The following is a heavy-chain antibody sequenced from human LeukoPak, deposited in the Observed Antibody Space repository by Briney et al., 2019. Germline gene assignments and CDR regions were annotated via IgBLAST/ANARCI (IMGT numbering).Heavy chain of an antibody. CDR2: ISGSGDST. D-gene: IGHD5-18*01. CDR3: AKDGVLKVDTAIL. V-gene: IGHV3-23*01. J-gene: IGHJ4*02. Sequence: PGGSLRLSCAASGFPFSNYGMSWLRQAPGKGLEWVSAISGSGDSTNYADSVKGRFTISRDNSKNTLYLQMNSLRAEDTAVYYCAKDGVLKVDTAILWGQGTLVTVSS. CDR1: GFPFSNYG.